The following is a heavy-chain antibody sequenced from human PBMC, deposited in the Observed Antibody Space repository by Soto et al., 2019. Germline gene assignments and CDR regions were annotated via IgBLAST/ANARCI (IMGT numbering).Heavy chain of an antibody. Sequence: ASVKVSCRASGYTFTSYARHWVRQAPGQRLEWMGWINAGNGNTKYSQKFQGRVTITRDTSASTAYMELSSLRSEDTAVYYCARDRNSRGGHGLLGYWGQGTLVTVSS. V-gene: IGHV1-3*01. CDR2: INAGNGNT. CDR3: ARDRNSRGGHGLLGY. J-gene: IGHJ4*02. CDR1: GYTFTSYA. D-gene: IGHD3-22*01.